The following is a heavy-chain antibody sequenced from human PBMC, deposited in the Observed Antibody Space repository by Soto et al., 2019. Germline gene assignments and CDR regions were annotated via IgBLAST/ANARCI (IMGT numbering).Heavy chain of an antibody. V-gene: IGHV3-21*01. J-gene: IGHJ4*02. D-gene: IGHD4-4*01. CDR3: ARFPGQRNSEDYFDY. CDR2: ISSSSSYI. CDR1: GFTFSSYS. Sequence: EVQLVESGGGLVKPGGSLRLSCAASGFTFSSYSMNWVRQAPGKGLEWVSSISSSSSYIYYADSVKGRFTISRDNAKTSLYMQMNSLRAEDTAVYYCARFPGQRNSEDYFDYWGQGTLVTVSS.